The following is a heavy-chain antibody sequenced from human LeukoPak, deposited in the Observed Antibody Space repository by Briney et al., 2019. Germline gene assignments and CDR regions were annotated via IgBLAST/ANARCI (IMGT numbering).Heavy chain of an antibody. CDR2: ISRSRTGSTT. CDR3: AKDRWLSEYYFDF. J-gene: IGHJ4*02. Sequence: GGSLRLSCAVSGFTFTNYAMSWFRDAPGKGLEWFSAISRSRTGSTTKHAECAKGRFTISRDSTKITLYHQMNSLRAEDTAIYYWAKDRWLSEYYFDFWGQGTLVTVSS. V-gene: IGHV3-23*01. D-gene: IGHD5-12*01. CDR1: GFTFTNYA.